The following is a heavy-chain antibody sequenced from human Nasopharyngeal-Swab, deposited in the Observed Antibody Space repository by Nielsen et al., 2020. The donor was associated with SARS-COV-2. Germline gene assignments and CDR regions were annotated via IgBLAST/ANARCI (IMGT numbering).Heavy chain of an antibody. J-gene: IGHJ3*02. V-gene: IGHV4-61*01. CDR2: IHSSGST. D-gene: IGHD4-17*01. CDR1: GGTVSGGSISSYY. CDR3: ARHGDYGDAFDI. Sequence: SETLSLTCTVSGGTVSGGSISSYYWSWIRQPPGKGLEWIGYIHSSGSTKYNPSLKSRVTISVDTSKNQFSLKLSSVTAADTAVYYCARHGDYGDAFDIWGQGTMVTVSS.